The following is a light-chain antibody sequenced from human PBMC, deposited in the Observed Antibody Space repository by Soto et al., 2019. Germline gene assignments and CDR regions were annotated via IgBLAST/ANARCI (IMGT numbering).Light chain of an antibody. V-gene: IGLV1-40*01. CDR2: GNS. Sequence: QSVRTQPPSVSGAPGQRVTDSCTGSSSNIGAGYDVHWYQQLPGTAPKLLIDGNSNRPSGVPDRFSGSQSGTSASLAITGLQAEDEDDYCCQTYDSSLSGPVVFGGETKLPVL. CDR1: SSNIGAGYD. J-gene: IGLJ2*01. CDR3: QTYDSSLSGPVV.